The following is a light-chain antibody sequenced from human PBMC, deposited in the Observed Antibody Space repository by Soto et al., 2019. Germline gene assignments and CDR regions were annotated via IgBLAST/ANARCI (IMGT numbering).Light chain of an antibody. CDR1: QDISTW. J-gene: IGKJ5*01. V-gene: IGKV1-12*01. CDR2: AAS. Sequence: DIQMTQSPSSVSASVGDRVTVTCRASQDISTWLAWYQQKPGKAPKVLIYAASSLQTGVPSRFSGSGSGTEFTLTISSPQLDDFATYFCQQAHSFPITFGQGTLLEIK. CDR3: QQAHSFPIT.